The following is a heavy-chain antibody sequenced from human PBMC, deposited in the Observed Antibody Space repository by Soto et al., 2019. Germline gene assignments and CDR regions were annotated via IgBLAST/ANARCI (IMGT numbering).Heavy chain of an antibody. V-gene: IGHV4-34*01. D-gene: IGHD3-10*02. J-gene: IGHJ4*02. CDR3: SVAADDNVLYYCVDYLRS. CDR2: VDTSGIT. CDR1: VAPLRHSA. Sequence: PSETLSLTCAFFVAPLRHSAWTWFRHAPRRGLEWIGEVDTSGITNYNPSLESRVTFSIDTSNSQFSLRLSSVTAADTAVYFFSVAADDNVLYYCVDYLRSWGQGNPVTVS.